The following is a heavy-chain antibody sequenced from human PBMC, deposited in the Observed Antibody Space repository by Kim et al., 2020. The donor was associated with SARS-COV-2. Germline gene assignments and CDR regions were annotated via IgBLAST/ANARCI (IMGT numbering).Heavy chain of an antibody. V-gene: IGHV4-34*01. Sequence: SETLSLTCAVYGGSFSGYYWSWIRQPPGKGLEWIGEINHSGSTNYNPSLKSRVTISVDTSKNQFSLKLSSVTAADTAVYYCARGGVYGGNYQGCDFDYWGQGTLVTVSS. CDR3: ARGGVYGGNYQGCDFDY. CDR1: GGSFSGYY. J-gene: IGHJ4*02. CDR2: INHSGST. D-gene: IGHD4-4*01.